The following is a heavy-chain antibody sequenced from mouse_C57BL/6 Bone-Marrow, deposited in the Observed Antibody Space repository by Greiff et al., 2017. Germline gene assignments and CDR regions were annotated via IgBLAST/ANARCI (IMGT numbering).Heavy chain of an antibody. D-gene: IGHD3-1*01. CDR3: ARRALFDY. Sequence: QVQLQQPGAELVKPGASVKLSCKASGYTFTSYWMHWVKQRPGRGLEWIGRIEPNRGGTKYNETFKSKATLTVDKPSRTAYMQISSLTSEDSAVYYCARRALFDYWGQGTTLTVSS. V-gene: IGHV1-72*01. CDR2: IEPNRGGT. J-gene: IGHJ2*01. CDR1: GYTFTSYW.